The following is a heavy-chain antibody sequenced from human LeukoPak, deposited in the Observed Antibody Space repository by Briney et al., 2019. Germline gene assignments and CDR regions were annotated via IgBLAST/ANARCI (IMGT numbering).Heavy chain of an antibody. CDR3: ARVLTAMAHRPFDY. CDR2: IIPIFGTA. D-gene: IGHD2-21*02. CDR1: GGTFSSYA. V-gene: IGHV1-69*05. Sequence: SVKVSCKASGGTFSSYAISWVRQAPGQGLEWMGGIIPIFGTANYAQKFQGRVTITTDESTSTAYMELSSLRSEGTAVYYCARVLTAMAHRPFDYWGQGTLVTVSS. J-gene: IGHJ4*02.